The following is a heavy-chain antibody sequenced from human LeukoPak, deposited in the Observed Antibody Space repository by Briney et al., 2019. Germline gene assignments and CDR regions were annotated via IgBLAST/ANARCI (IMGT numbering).Heavy chain of an antibody. CDR3: AIYILTGYYTDY. V-gene: IGHV3-21*01. Sequence: GGSLRLSCAASGFTFSSYSMNWVRQAPGKGLEWVSSISSSSSYIYYADSVKGRFTISRDNAKISLYLQMNSLRAEDTAVYYCAIYILTGYYTDYWGQGTLVTVSS. CDR2: ISSSSSYI. D-gene: IGHD3-9*01. J-gene: IGHJ4*02. CDR1: GFTFSSYS.